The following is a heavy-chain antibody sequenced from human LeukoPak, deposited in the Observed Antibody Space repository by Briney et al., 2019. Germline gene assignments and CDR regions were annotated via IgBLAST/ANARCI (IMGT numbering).Heavy chain of an antibody. CDR1: GGTFSSYA. Sequence: ASVKVSCKASGGTFSSYAISWVRQAPGQGLEWMGGIIPTFGTANYAQKFQGRVTITTDESTSTAYMELSSLRSEDTAVYYCVFGVAAAGTLRGLYFDYGGQGTLVTVS. D-gene: IGHD6-13*01. J-gene: IGHJ4*02. V-gene: IGHV1-69*05. CDR3: VFGVAAAGTLRGLYFDY. CDR2: IIPTFGTA.